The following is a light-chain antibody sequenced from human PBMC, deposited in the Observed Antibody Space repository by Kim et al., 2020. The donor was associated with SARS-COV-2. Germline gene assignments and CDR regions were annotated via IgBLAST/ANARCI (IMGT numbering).Light chain of an antibody. CDR3: CSYTSSITYV. V-gene: IGLV2-14*03. Sequence: QSVLTQPASVSGSPGQSIIISCTGTSSDVGAYDHVSWYQQHPGKAPKVLIFDVTDRPSGVSNRFSGSKSGNTASLTISGLQAEDEADYYCCSYTSSITYVFGTGTQLTVL. J-gene: IGLJ1*01. CDR1: SSDVGAYDH. CDR2: DVT.